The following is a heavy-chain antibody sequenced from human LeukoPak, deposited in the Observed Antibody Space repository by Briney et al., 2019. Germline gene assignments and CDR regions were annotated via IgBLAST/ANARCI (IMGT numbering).Heavy chain of an antibody. CDR2: ISGSGGST. Sequence: GGSLRLSCAASGFTSSSYALNWVRQAPGKGLEWVSAISGSGGSTYYADSVKGRFTISRDNSKNTLYLQMNSLRAEDTAVYYCAKAPWYYYDSSGFFDYWGQGTLVTVSS. CDR3: AKAPWYYYDSSGFFDY. D-gene: IGHD3-22*01. V-gene: IGHV3-23*01. CDR1: GFTSSSYA. J-gene: IGHJ4*02.